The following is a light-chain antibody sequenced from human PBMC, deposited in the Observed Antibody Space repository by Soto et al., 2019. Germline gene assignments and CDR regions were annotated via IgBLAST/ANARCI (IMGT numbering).Light chain of an antibody. CDR3: SSYTRSSTLGV. J-gene: IGLJ1*01. V-gene: IGLV2-14*01. CDR2: EVS. Sequence: QSALTQPASVSGSPGQSITISCTGTSSDVGAYNYVSWYQQHPGKAPKLIVYEVSNRPSGVSNRFSGSKSGNTASLTISGLQAEDEADYYCSSYTRSSTLGVFGSGTKVTVL. CDR1: SSDVGAYNY.